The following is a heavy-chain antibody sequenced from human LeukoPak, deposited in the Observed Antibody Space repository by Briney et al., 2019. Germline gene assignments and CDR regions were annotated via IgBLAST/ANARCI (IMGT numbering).Heavy chain of an antibody. D-gene: IGHD5-18*01. CDR3: ARGGYSAHADYYFDY. Sequence: PSETLSLTCTVSGGSITSYYWSWIRQPPGKGLEWIGYIYYSGSTNYNPSLKSRVTMSVDTSKNQFSLKLSSVTAADTAVYYCARGGYSAHADYYFDYWGQGTLVTVSS. V-gene: IGHV4-59*12. J-gene: IGHJ4*02. CDR2: IYYSGST. CDR1: GGSITSYY.